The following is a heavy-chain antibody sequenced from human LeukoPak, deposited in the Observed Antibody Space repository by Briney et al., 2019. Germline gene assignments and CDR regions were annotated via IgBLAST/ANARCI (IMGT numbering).Heavy chain of an antibody. CDR3: AREVDYDILTGYDANWFDP. CDR2: IWYDGSNK. J-gene: IGHJ5*02. V-gene: IGHV3-33*01. CDR1: GFTFSSYG. Sequence: SGGSLRLSCAASGFTFSSYGMHWVRQAPGKGLEWVAVIWYDGSNKYYADSVKGRFTISRDNSKNTLYLQMNSLRAEDTAVYYCAREVDYDILTGYDANWFDPWGQGTLVTVSS. D-gene: IGHD3-9*01.